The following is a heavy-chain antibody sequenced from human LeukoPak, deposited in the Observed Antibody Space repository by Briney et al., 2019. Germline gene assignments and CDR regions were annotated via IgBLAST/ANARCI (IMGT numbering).Heavy chain of an antibody. CDR3: ARAPTSEQQLQFDD. V-gene: IGHV3-30*02. Sequence: GGTLSLSCAASGFTFSSYGMHWVRQAPGKGLEWVAFIRYDGSNKYYADSVKGRFTISRDNSKTTLYLQMNSLRAEDTAVYYCARAPTSEQQLQFDDWGQGTLVTVSS. CDR1: GFTFSSYG. CDR2: IRYDGSNK. J-gene: IGHJ4*02. D-gene: IGHD6-13*01.